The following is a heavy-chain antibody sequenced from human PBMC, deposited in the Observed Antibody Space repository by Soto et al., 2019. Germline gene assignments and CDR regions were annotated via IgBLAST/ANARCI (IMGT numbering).Heavy chain of an antibody. Sequence: GSLRLSCAASGFTFSSYAMSWVRQAPGKGLEWVSAISGSGGSTYYADSVKGRFTISRDNSKNTLYLQMNSLRAEDTAVYYCAKDQSYDILTGYYPRYYYGMDVWGQGTTVTVSS. D-gene: IGHD3-9*01. CDR2: ISGSGGST. CDR3: AKDQSYDILTGYYPRYYYGMDV. V-gene: IGHV3-23*01. CDR1: GFTFSSYA. J-gene: IGHJ6*02.